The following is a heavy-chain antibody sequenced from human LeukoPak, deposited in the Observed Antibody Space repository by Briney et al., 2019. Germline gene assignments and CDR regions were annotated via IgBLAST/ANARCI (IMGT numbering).Heavy chain of an antibody. CDR1: AGTLSSYA. V-gene: IGHV1-69*13. CDR3: ARDPEGYCSGGNCYSFWFDP. D-gene: IGHD2-15*01. CDR2: IIPFFATG. J-gene: IGHJ5*02. Sequence: ASVKVSCNASAGTLSSYAISWMRQAPAQGLEWMGGIIPFFATGNNAQTFQGRVTITADESTSTVYRELSSLRFEHTAVNYCARDPEGYCSGGNCYSFWFDPWGQGTLVTVSS.